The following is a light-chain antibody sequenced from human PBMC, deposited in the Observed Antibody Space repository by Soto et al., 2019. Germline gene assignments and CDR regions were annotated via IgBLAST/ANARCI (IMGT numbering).Light chain of an antibody. Sequence: EIVLTQSPGTLSLSPGERATLSCRARQSLSSSYLAWYQQKPGQAPRLLIYGASRRATGIPDRFSGSGSGTDFTLTISRLEPEDFAVYYCHQYGSSPFTFGPGTKVDIK. CDR2: GAS. J-gene: IGKJ3*01. V-gene: IGKV3-20*01. CDR3: HQYGSSPFT. CDR1: QSLSSSY.